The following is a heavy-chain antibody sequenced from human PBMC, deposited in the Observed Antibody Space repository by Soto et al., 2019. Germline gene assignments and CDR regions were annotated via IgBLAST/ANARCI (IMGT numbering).Heavy chain of an antibody. J-gene: IGHJ4*02. Sequence: QVQLVQSGAEVKKPGSSVKVSCKASGGTFSSYAISWVRQSPGQGLEWMGGIIPIFGTANYAQKFQGRVTSTADESTSTAYMELSSLRSEDTAVYYCAREARWLYYFDYWGQGTLVTVSS. CDR3: AREARWLYYFDY. V-gene: IGHV1-69*01. D-gene: IGHD6-19*01. CDR2: IIPIFGTA. CDR1: GGTFSSYA.